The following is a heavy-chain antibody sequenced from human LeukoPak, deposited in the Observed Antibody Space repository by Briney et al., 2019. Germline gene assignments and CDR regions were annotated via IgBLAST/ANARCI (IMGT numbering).Heavy chain of an antibody. V-gene: IGHV3-66*01. CDR2: IYGGGDA. Sequence: PGWSLRLSCTASGFTFSITYMACVRQAPGKGLEWVSVIYGGGDAYYADSVKGRFTIARDNSKKTLYLQMNNLRVEDTAVYYCARVQFQWFDPWGQGTLVTVSS. J-gene: IGHJ5*02. CDR1: GFTFSITY. CDR3: ARVQFQWFDP. D-gene: IGHD6-19*01.